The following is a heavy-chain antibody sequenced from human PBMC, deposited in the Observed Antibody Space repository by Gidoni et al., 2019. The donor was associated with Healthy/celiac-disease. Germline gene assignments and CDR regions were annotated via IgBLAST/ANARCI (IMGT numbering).Heavy chain of an antibody. D-gene: IGHD4-17*01. CDR3: ARGLDYVGHFDY. V-gene: IGHV4-59*09. CDR2: IYYSGST. Sequence: LEWIGYIYYSGSTNYNPSLKSRVTISVDTSQNQFSLNLSSVTAADTAVYYCARGLDYVGHFDYLGQGTLVTFSS. J-gene: IGHJ4*02.